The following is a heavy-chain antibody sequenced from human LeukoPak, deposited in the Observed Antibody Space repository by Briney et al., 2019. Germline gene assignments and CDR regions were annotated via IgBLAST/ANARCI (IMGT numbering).Heavy chain of an antibody. CDR2: ISVHNYNT. Sequence: ASVKVSCKTSGHTFSSYDITWVRQAPGQGLEWMRWISVHNYNTDYAQKLQGRLTMTTDASTSTVYMELSSLRSEDTAVYYCARSKVEGISSGYYYGPEGKFDYWGQGTLVTVSS. J-gene: IGHJ4*02. CDR3: ARSKVEGISSGYYYGPEGKFDY. V-gene: IGHV1-18*01. D-gene: IGHD3-22*01. CDR1: GHTFSSYD.